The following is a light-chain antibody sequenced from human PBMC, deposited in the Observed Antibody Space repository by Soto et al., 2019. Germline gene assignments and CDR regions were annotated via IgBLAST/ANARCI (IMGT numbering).Light chain of an antibody. J-gene: IGLJ1*01. Sequence: QSVLTQPPSASGFPGQSVTISCTGTSSDVGYYDYVSWYQQHPGKAPKLVIYEVTKRPSGVPDRVSASKSGNTASLTVSGLRAEDEADYYCSSYAGRNNFVFGSGTKLPVL. CDR1: SSDVGYYDY. CDR2: EVT. V-gene: IGLV2-8*01. CDR3: SSYAGRNNFV.